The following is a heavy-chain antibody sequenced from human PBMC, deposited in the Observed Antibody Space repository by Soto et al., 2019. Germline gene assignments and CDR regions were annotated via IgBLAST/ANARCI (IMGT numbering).Heavy chain of an antibody. D-gene: IGHD6-6*01. V-gene: IGHV3-30-3*01. CDR3: ARPYKPTGGRIAARRVPCDC. J-gene: IGHJ4*02. Sequence: GGSLRLSCAASGFTFSSYAMHWVRQAPGKGLEWVAVISYDGSNKYYADSVKGRFTISRDNSKNTLYLQMNSLRAEDTAVYYCARPYKPTGGRIAARRVPCDCWGQGTLVTVSS. CDR2: ISYDGSNK. CDR1: GFTFSSYA.